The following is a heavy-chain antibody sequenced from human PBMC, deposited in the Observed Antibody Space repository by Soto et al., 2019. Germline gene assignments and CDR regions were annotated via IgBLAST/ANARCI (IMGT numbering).Heavy chain of an antibody. CDR1: GASISGSYYY. Sequence: SETLSLTCAVSGASISGSYYYWAWLRQSPGKGPEWIGEINHSGSSNINPSFKSRVTISVDTSKKHFSLKLTSVTAADTAVYFCAKLGLKWFDPWGQGTLVTVSS. CDR3: AKLGLKWFDP. CDR2: INHSGSS. D-gene: IGHD1-26*01. V-gene: IGHV4-34*01. J-gene: IGHJ5*02.